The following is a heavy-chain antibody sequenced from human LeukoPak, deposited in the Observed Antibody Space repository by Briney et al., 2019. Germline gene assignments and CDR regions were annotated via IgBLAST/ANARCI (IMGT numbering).Heavy chain of an antibody. J-gene: IGHJ4*02. V-gene: IGHV1-18*01. CDR3: VKDYNYVIDY. CDR1: GYTFSSSG. D-gene: IGHD5-24*01. CDR2: ISANNGDI. Sequence: GASVKVSCKASGYTFSSSGFSWVRQTPGQGLEWMGWISANNGDIHPAQKFQGRVTMTTDTSTTTAYMELRSLRSDDTAVYYCVKDYNYVIDYWGQGTLVTVSS.